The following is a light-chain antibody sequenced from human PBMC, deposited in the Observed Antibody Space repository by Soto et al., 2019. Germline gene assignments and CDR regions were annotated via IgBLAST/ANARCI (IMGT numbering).Light chain of an antibody. CDR3: QQNGRS. Sequence: EIVLTQSPATLSLSPGERATLSCRASQSVTSTYLAWYQQKPGQAPRLLIYGASNRATGISDRFSGSGSETDFTLTISRLEPEDFAVYYCQQNGRSFGPGTKVDLK. J-gene: IGKJ3*01. V-gene: IGKV3-20*01. CDR2: GAS. CDR1: QSVTSTY.